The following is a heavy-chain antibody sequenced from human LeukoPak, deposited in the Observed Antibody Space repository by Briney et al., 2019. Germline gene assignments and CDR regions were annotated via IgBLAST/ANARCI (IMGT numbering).Heavy chain of an antibody. CDR1: GYSFTTYW. CDR3: ARLTNFYGSGSLYGVDV. CDR2: IYPGDSDT. Sequence: GESLKISCEASGYSFTTYWVGWVRQMPGKGLELMGIIYPGDSDTRYSPSFQGQVTISADKSIITTYLQWSSLKASDTAIYYCARLTNFYGSGSLYGVDVWGQGTTVTVSS. V-gene: IGHV5-51*01. J-gene: IGHJ6*02. D-gene: IGHD3-10*01.